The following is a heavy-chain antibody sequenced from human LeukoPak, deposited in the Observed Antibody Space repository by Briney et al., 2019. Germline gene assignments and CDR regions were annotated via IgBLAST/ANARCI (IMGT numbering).Heavy chain of an antibody. Sequence: PSETLSLTCTVSGDSISSSSYYWVWLRQPPGKGLVWIATIHYTGSTYYNPSLKSRVTISVDTSKNQFSLKLSSVTAADTAMYYCARYWGPYDNSGAYFDYWGQGTLVTVSS. CDR3: ARYWGPYDNSGAYFDY. CDR1: GDSISSSSYY. J-gene: IGHJ4*02. V-gene: IGHV4-39*01. D-gene: IGHD3-22*01. CDR2: IHYTGST.